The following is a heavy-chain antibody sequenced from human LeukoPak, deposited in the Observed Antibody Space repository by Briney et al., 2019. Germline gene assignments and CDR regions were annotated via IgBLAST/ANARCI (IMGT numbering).Heavy chain of an antibody. CDR2: FDPEDGET. D-gene: IGHD6-13*01. CDR1: GYTRTELS. Sequence: ASVKVSCKVSGYTRTELSMHWVRQAPGKGLEWMGGFDPEDGETIYAQKFQGRVTMTEDTSTDKAYMELSSLTSEDTAVYYCATTFPGIAKYYFDYWGQGTLVTVSS. V-gene: IGHV1-24*01. J-gene: IGHJ4*02. CDR3: ATTFPGIAKYYFDY.